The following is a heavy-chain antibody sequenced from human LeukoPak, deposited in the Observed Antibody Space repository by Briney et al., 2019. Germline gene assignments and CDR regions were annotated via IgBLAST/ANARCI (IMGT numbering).Heavy chain of an antibody. Sequence: PSETLSLTCSVPGGSIRGYYWSWIRQPPGKELEWIGYIYYSGSTNYNPSLKSRVTISLDTSKNQFSLKLSSVTPADTAVYYCARYSNAYAGARWFDHWGQGTLVTVS. CDR1: GGSIRGYY. J-gene: IGHJ5*02. CDR2: IYYSGST. V-gene: IGHV4-59*01. CDR3: ARYSNAYAGARWFDH. D-gene: IGHD2-21*01.